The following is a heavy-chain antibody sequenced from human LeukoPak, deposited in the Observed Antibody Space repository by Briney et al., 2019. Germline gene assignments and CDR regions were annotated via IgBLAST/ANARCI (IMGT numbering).Heavy chain of an antibody. Sequence: GGSLRLSCAASGFTFSSYAMHWVRQAPGKGLEYVSAISSNGGSTYYANSVKGRFTISRDNSKNKLYLQMGSLRAEDMAMYYCARSQWELLRVFDYWGQGTLVTASS. CDR3: ARSQWELLRVFDY. J-gene: IGHJ4*02. CDR1: GFTFSSYA. CDR2: ISSNGGST. D-gene: IGHD1-26*01. V-gene: IGHV3-64*01.